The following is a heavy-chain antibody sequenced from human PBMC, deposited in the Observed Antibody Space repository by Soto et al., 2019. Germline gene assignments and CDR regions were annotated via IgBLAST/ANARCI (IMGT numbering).Heavy chain of an antibody. CDR2: INRNGRNK. D-gene: IGHD3-16*02. V-gene: IGHV3-11*01. CDR1: GFTFSDYY. J-gene: IGHJ3*02. Sequence: GGSLRLSCVASGFTFSDYYMSWIRQAPGRGLEWLSYINRNGRNKDYADSVRGRFTISRDNAKTSLFLEMNGLSVEDTAVYYCALGDGNDYIWGSYRPDAFDIWGQGTMVTVSS. CDR3: ALGDGNDYIWGSYRPDAFDI.